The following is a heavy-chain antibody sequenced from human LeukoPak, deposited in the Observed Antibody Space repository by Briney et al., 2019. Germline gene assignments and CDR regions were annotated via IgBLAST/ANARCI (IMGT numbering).Heavy chain of an antibody. CDR3: ARGRSYRYSVFDI. Sequence: SETLSLTCTVSGGSISSGGYYWNWIRQHPGKGLEWIGYIYNSGRTHTKPSLKSRVTISVDTSKNQFSLKLSSVTAADTAVYYCARGRSYRYSVFDIWGQGTMVTVSS. V-gene: IGHV4-31*03. CDR1: GGSISSGGYY. CDR2: IYNSGRT. J-gene: IGHJ3*02. D-gene: IGHD3-16*02.